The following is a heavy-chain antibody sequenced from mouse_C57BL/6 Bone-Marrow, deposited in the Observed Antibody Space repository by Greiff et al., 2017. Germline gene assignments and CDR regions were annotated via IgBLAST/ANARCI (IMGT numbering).Heavy chain of an antibody. CDR1: GFTFSDYY. CDR2: INYDGSST. D-gene: IGHD1-1*01. CDR3: ARVGYGSMYFDV. V-gene: IGHV5-16*01. Sequence: EVQLVESEGGLVQPGSSMKLSCTASGFTFSDYYMAWVRQVPEKGLEWVANINYDGSSTYYLDSLKSRFIISRDNAKNILYLQMSSLKSEDTATYYCARVGYGSMYFDVWGTGTTVTVSS. J-gene: IGHJ1*03.